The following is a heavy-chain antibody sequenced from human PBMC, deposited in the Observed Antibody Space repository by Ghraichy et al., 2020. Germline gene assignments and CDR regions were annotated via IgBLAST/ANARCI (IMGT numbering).Heavy chain of an antibody. CDR3: ARDLNHYTSGPIGQVDYYYGMDV. J-gene: IGHJ6*02. CDR1: GGSISSSSYY. V-gene: IGHV4-39*02. D-gene: IGHD2-2*01. Sequence: SETLSLTCTVSGGSISSSSYYWGWIRQPPGMGLEWIGSIYYSGSTYYSPSLKSRVTISVDTSKNQFSLKLSSVTAADTAVYYCARDLNHYTSGPIGQVDYYYGMDVWGQGTTVTVSS. CDR2: IYYSGST.